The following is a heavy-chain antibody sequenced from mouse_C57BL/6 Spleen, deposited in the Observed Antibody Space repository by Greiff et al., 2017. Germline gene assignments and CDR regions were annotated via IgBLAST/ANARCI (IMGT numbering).Heavy chain of an antibody. J-gene: IGHJ3*01. Sequence: EVKVVESGGGLVKPGGSLKLSCAASGFTFSSYAMSWVRQTPKKRLEWVATISDGGSYTYYPDNVKGRFTISRDNAKNNLYLQMSHLKSEDTAMYYCARPAYDYDEAWFAYWGQGTLVTVSA. CDR2: ISDGGSYT. CDR1: GFTFSSYA. CDR3: ARPAYDYDEAWFAY. D-gene: IGHD2-4*01. V-gene: IGHV5-4*03.